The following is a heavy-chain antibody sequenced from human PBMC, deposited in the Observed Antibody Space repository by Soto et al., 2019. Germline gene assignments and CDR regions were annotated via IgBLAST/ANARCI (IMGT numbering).Heavy chain of an antibody. CDR2: INHSGIT. J-gene: IGHJ4*02. Sequence: LSLTCAVYGGSFRGYFWSWIRQPPGKGLEWIGEINHSGITSYSPSLGSRVTTSVDTPKNQFSLRLRSVTAADTAIYYCARRFCSDSYCSYFDYWGRGALVTVSS. D-gene: IGHD2-15*01. CDR3: ARRFCSDSYCSYFDY. CDR1: GGSFRGYF. V-gene: IGHV4-34*10.